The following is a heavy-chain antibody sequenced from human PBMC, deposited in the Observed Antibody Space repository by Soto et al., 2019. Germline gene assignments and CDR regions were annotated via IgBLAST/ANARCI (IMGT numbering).Heavy chain of an antibody. CDR2: INPSGGST. CDR1: GYTFTRYY. V-gene: IGHV1-46*01. Sequence: QVQLVQSGAEVKKPGASVKVSCKASGYTFTRYYTHWVRQAPGQGLEWMGIINPSGGSTSYARKFQGRVTMTTATPRSTVYMELSSPRSEDTAVYYCARGQRSAVVVIPFDYLGQGTLVTVSS. CDR3: ARGQRSAVVVIPFDY. D-gene: IGHD3-22*01. J-gene: IGHJ4*02.